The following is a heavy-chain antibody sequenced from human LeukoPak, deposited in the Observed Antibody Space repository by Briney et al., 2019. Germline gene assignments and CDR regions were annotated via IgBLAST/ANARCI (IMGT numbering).Heavy chain of an antibody. CDR3: ARATAIYEAFDY. CDR1: VVSISSDF. J-gene: IGHJ4*02. V-gene: IGHV4-59*01. CDR2: IYSGGST. Sequence: SETLSLTCTVSVVSISSDFWSWIRQPPGKGLECIGDIYSGGSTHYNPSLKSRVTISLDTSKNQLSLKLNSVTAADTAVYYCARATAIYEAFDYWGQGILVTVSS. D-gene: IGHD2-21*02.